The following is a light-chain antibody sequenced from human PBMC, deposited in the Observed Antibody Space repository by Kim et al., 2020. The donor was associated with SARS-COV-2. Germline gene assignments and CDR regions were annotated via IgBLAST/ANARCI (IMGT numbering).Light chain of an antibody. J-gene: IGLJ1*01. CDR2: DVS. CDR3: SSHTTSSTYV. CDR1: GSDVGYYKS. V-gene: IGLV2-14*01. Sequence: GQSITIYCTGTGSDVGYYKSVSWYQQHTGKAPKLIIYDVSERASGVSNRFSGSQSGNTASLTISGLRAEDESDYYCSSHTTSSTYVFGSGTQLTVL.